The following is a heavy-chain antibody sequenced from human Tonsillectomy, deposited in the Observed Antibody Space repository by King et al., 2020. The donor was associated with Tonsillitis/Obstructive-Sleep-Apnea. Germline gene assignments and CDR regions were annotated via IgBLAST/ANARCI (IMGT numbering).Heavy chain of an antibody. J-gene: IGHJ3*02. D-gene: IGHD4-17*01. Sequence: QLVQSGGGLVQPGGSLRLSCAASGFTFSSYAMSWVRQAPGKGLEWVSAISGSGGSTYYADSVKGRFTISRDNSKNTLYLQMNSLRAEDTAVYYCAKVSRDYGDYDGHDAFDIWGQGTMVTVSS. V-gene: IGHV3-23*04. CDR3: AKVSRDYGDYDGHDAFDI. CDR2: ISGSGGST. CDR1: GFTFSSYA.